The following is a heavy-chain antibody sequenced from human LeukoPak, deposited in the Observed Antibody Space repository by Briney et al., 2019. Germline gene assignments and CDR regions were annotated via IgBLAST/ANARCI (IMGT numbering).Heavy chain of an antibody. Sequence: SETLSLTCTVSGDSISSYYWSWIRQPPGMGLEWTGYIYYSGSTNYNPSLKSRVTISVDTSKNQFSLKLSSVTAADTAVYYCARQSGYSSSFDYRGQGTLVTVSS. D-gene: IGHD6-6*01. CDR3: ARQSGYSSSFDY. CDR1: GDSISSYY. J-gene: IGHJ4*02. CDR2: IYYSGST. V-gene: IGHV4-59*08.